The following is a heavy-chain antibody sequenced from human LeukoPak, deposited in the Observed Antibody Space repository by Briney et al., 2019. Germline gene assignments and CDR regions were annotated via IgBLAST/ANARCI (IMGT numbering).Heavy chain of an antibody. J-gene: IGHJ3*02. D-gene: IGHD3-3*01. CDR1: GGSISSGSYY. CDR3: AISFGVVHDAFDI. Sequence: PSESLSLTCTVSGGSISSGSYYWSWIRQPAGKGLEWIGRIYTSGSTNYNPSLKSRVTISVDTSKNQFSLKLSSVTAADTAVYYCAISFGVVHDAFDIRGQGTMVTVSS. V-gene: IGHV4-61*02. CDR2: IYTSGST.